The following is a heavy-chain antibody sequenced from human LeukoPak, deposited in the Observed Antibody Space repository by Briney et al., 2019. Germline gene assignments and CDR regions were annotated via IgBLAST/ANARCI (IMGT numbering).Heavy chain of an antibody. CDR3: AISPPPVTIIDYYRHD. CDR2: INHSGST. V-gene: IGHV4-34*01. Sequence: SENLSLTCAVYGGSFSGYYWSWLRQPPGQGLEWIGEINHSGSTNYNTSLKSRVTISVETSKNQFSLKLSPVTAADPAAYYCAISPPPVTIIDYYRHDWGKGTTVTVSS. D-gene: IGHD3-22*01. CDR1: GGSFSGYY. J-gene: IGHJ6*03.